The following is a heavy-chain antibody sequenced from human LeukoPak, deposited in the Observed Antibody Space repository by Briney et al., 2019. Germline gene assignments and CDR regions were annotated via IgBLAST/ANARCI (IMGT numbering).Heavy chain of an antibody. CDR3: ARDPTTVMTVPWYFDT. Sequence: SETLSLTCAGYEGSFTAYFWNWIRQYPGKGLEWNGEINHRGSTNYNPSLKSRLTISVDTSKNQFSLRLTSVTAADTGVYFCARDPTTVMTVPWYFDTWGQGTLVTVSS. V-gene: IGHV4-34*01. D-gene: IGHD4-11*01. CDR2: INHRGST. J-gene: IGHJ4*02. CDR1: EGSFTAYF.